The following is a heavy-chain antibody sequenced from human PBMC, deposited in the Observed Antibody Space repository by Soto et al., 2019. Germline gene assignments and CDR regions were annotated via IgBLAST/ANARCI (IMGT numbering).Heavy chain of an antibody. CDR2: MNPNSDNP. CDR1: GYTFSRYD. Sequence: ASVNVACQTTGYTFSRYDVNWRRMDSEQGLEWMGWMNPNSDNPGYAQKFQIRVTMTRTTAITTAYRERSSGRSEDTAGYYCAGGGSSWYGYYGLDFLLNGATVIVSA. D-gene: IGHD6-13*01. V-gene: IGHV1-8*01. J-gene: IGHJ6*01. CDR3: AGGGSSWYGYYGLDF.